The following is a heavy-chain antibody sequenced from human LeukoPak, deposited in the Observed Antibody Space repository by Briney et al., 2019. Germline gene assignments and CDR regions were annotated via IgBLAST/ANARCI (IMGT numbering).Heavy chain of an antibody. CDR3: ARAVPYYYDSSGYYRY. CDR1: GFTFSSYW. D-gene: IGHD3-22*01. Sequence: PGGSLRLSCAASGFTFSSYWMHWVRQAPGKGLVWVSRINSDGSSTSYADSVEGRFTISRDNAKNTLYLQMNSLRAEDTAVYYCARAVPYYYDSSGYYRYWGQGNPGHRLL. V-gene: IGHV3-74*01. J-gene: IGHJ4*02. CDR2: INSDGSST.